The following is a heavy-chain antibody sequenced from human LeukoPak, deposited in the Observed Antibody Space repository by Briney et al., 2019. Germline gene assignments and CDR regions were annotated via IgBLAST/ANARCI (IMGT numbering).Heavy chain of an antibody. Sequence: GGSLRLSCAASGFTFRNFGMHWVRQAPGKGLEWVALIWNDGSNKGYADSVKGRFSISRDNSKNTVYLQMNSLGAEDTAVFYCARSTAPYGSGSSVDYWGQGTPVSVSS. D-gene: IGHD3-10*01. CDR2: IWNDGSNK. J-gene: IGHJ4*02. CDR1: GFTFRNFG. CDR3: ARSTAPYGSGSSVDY. V-gene: IGHV3-33*01.